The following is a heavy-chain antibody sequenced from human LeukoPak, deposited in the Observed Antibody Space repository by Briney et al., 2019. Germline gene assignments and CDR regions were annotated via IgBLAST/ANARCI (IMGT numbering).Heavy chain of an antibody. D-gene: IGHD5-24*01. CDR2: IYTSGST. V-gene: IGHV4-61*02. J-gene: IGHJ4*02. CDR3: ARGGDGYNWVYFDY. Sequence: SQTLSLTCTVSGGSISSGSYYWSWIRQPAGRGLEWIGRIYTSGSTNYNPSLKSRVTISVDTSKNQFSLKLSSVTAADTAVYYCARGGDGYNWVYFDYWGQGTLVTVSS. CDR1: GGSISSGSYY.